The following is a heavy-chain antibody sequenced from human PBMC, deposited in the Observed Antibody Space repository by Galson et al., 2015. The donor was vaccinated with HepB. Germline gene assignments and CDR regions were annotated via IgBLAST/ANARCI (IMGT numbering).Heavy chain of an antibody. CDR3: ARRYSGYFDL. CDR1: GFTFSNAW. Sequence: SLRLSCAASGFTFSNAWMNWVRQAPGKGLEWVSAIISAGNTYYIDSVKGRFTISRDNSKNTLYLQMNSLRVEDTAVYFCARRYSGYFDLWGRGTLVTVSS. V-gene: IGHV3-53*01. J-gene: IGHJ4*02. D-gene: IGHD1-26*01. CDR2: IISAGNT.